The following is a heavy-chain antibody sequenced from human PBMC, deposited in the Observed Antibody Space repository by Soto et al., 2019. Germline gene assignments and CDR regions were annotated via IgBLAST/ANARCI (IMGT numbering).Heavy chain of an antibody. CDR2: ISYDGSNK. CDR3: AREKEDYFDY. CDR1: GFTFSSYA. V-gene: IGHV3-30-3*01. J-gene: IGHJ4*02. Sequence: QVQLVESGGGVVQPGRSLRLSCAASGFTFSSYAMHWVRQAPGKGLEWVAVISYDGSNKYYADSVKGRFTISRDNSKNTLCLQMNSLRAEDTAVYYCAREKEDYFDYWGQGTLVTVSS.